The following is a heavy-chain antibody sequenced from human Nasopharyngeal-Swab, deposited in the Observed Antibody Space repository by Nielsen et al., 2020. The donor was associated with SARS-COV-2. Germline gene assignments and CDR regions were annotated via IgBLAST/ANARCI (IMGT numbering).Heavy chain of an antibody. CDR1: GFIFSTYW. Sequence: GGSLRLSCAASGFIFSTYWMTWVRQAPGKGLEWVANIDKDGGEKYYVDSVKGRFTISRDNAKNSLYLQMNSLRAEDTAVYYCAKNLRLLPYDILTGYYPDAFDIWGQGTMVTVSS. D-gene: IGHD3-9*01. J-gene: IGHJ3*02. CDR2: IDKDGGEK. V-gene: IGHV3-7*03. CDR3: AKNLRLLPYDILTGYYPDAFDI.